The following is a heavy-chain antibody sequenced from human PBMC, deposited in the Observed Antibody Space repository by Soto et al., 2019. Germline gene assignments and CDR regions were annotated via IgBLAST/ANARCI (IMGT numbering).Heavy chain of an antibody. J-gene: IGHJ6*02. V-gene: IGHV3-48*02. CDR3: ARDHPLKYSSSYPYYYYGMDV. CDR2: ISSSSSTI. D-gene: IGHD6-13*01. Sequence: ERSLRLSCAASGFTFSSYGMHWARQGPGNGLEWVSDISSSSSTIYYADSVKGRFTISRDNAKNSLYLQMNSLRDEDTAVYYCARDHPLKYSSSYPYYYYGMDVWGQGTTVTVS. CDR1: GFTFSSYG.